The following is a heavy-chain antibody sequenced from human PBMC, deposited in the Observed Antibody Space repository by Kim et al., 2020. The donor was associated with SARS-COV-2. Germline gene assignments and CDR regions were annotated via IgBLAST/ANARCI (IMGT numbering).Heavy chain of an antibody. D-gene: IGHD2-15*01. Sequence: GESLKISCKGSGYSFANYWNGWVRQMPGKGLEWIGIIYPGDSDTRYSPSVQGQVTISADKSISTAYLQWSRLETSDTAIYYCARASLAATEDLDYWCQGTPVSVSS. CDR2: IYPGDSDT. J-gene: IGHJ4*02. CDR3: ARASLAATEDLDY. V-gene: IGHV5-51*01. CDR1: GYSFANYW.